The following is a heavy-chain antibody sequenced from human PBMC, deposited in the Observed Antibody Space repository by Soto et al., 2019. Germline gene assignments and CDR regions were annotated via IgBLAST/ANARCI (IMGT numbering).Heavy chain of an antibody. Sequence: SETLSLTCAVYGGSFSGYYWSWIRQPPGKGLEWIGEINHSGSTNYNPSLKSRVTISVDTSKNQFSLKLSSVTAADTAVYYCARGPYTTVTTALDYWGQGTLVTVSS. CDR1: GGSFSGYY. CDR2: INHSGST. J-gene: IGHJ4*02. V-gene: IGHV4-34*01. D-gene: IGHD4-17*01. CDR3: ARGPYTTVTTALDY.